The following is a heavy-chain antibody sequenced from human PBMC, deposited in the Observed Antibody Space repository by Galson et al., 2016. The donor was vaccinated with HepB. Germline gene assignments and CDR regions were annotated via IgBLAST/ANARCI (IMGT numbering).Heavy chain of an antibody. CDR1: GYYFASYL. J-gene: IGHJ4*02. Sequence: QSGAEVKKPGESLKISCQASGYYFASYLIGWVRQMPGKGLEWMGIINPSDSETEYSPSFHGQVTISADKSTSTAYPQWNSLQASDTAMYYCARTPVYGDFDYWGQGTLVTVSS. CDR3: ARTPVYGDFDY. CDR2: INPSDSET. D-gene: IGHD4-17*01. V-gene: IGHV5-51*01.